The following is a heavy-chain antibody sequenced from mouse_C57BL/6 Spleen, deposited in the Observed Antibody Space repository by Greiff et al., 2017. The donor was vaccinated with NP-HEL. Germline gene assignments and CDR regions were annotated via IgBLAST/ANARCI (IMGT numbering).Heavy chain of an antibody. V-gene: IGHV1-82*01. J-gene: IGHJ2*01. D-gene: IGHD1-1*01. CDR1: GYAFSSSW. CDR2: IYPGDGDT. Sequence: VQLQQSGPELVKPGASVKISCKASGYAFSSSWMNWVKQRPGKGLEWIGRIYPGDGDTNYNGKFKGKATLTADKSSSTAYMQLSSLTSEDSAVYFCARSRFITTVVANYFDYWGQGTTLTVSS. CDR3: ARSRFITTVVANYFDY.